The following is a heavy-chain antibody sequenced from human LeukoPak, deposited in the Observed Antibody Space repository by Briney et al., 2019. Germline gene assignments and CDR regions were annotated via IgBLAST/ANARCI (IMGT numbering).Heavy chain of an antibody. D-gene: IGHD3-10*01. CDR1: GFSLTTSGVG. Sequence: SGPTLVNPTQTLTLTCTFSGFSLTTSGVGVGWIRQPPGKALEWLALIYWNDDKRYSPSPKSRLTSTKDTSKNQVILTMTNMAPVDTATNYCAHRALYGSGSYRWGQGTLVTVSS. V-gene: IGHV2-5*01. CDR2: IYWNDDK. J-gene: IGHJ4*02. CDR3: AHRALYGSGSYR.